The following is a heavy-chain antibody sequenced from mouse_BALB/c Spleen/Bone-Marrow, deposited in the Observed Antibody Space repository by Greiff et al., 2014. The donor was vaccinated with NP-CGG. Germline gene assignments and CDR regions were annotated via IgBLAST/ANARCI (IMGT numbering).Heavy chain of an antibody. CDR3: AREQTRAMDH. CDR2: IDPYSGGT. D-gene: IGHD3-1*01. J-gene: IGHJ4*01. CDR1: GYAFTGYN. Sequence: VQLQQSGPELVKPGASVKVSCKASGYAFTGYNMYWVKQRHGTSLEWIGYIDPYSGGTNYNQKFKGKATLTVDESSTTAYMHLNSLTSEDSAVYYCAREQTRAMDHWGQGTSVTVSS. V-gene: IGHV1S135*01.